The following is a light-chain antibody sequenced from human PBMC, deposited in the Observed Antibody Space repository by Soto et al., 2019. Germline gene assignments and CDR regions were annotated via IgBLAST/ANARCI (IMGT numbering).Light chain of an antibody. CDR1: QSISLW. CDR2: DVS. V-gene: IGKV1-5*01. Sequence: DIQMTPSPSTLSAFVVPRFNLTCRASQSISLWLAWYQQKPGKAPRLLIYDVSTLESGVPSRFSGSGSGTEFSLTIKSLEPDDFATYYCQQYNSYSWTCGQGTKGDIK. CDR3: QQYNSYSWT. J-gene: IGKJ1*01.